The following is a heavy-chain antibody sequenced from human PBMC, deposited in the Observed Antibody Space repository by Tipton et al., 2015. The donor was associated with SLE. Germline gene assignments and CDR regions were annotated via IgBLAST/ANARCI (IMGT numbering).Heavy chain of an antibody. CDR1: GRSFMSTSYY. CDR3: ARDEYRYDTTGYHLLGHFDY. D-gene: IGHD3-22*01. CDR2: IYYTGNT. J-gene: IGHJ4*02. Sequence: TLSLTCTVSGRSFMSTSYYWAWIRQPPGKGLEWIGNIYYTGNTFYNPSLKSRVTISLDTSKNQFSLKLSSVTAADTAVYYCARDEYRYDTTGYHLLGHFDYWGQGTLVTVSS. V-gene: IGHV4-39*07.